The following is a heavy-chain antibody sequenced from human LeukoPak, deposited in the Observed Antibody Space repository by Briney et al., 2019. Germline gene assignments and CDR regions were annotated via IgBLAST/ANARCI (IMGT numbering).Heavy chain of an antibody. J-gene: IGHJ4*02. D-gene: IGHD3-9*01. CDR1: GYIFTGYY. CDR2: INPNSGGT. V-gene: IGHV1-2*02. Sequence: ASVKVSCKASGYIFTGYYIHWVRQAPGQGLEWMGLINPNSGGTNYAQKFQGRVTMTRDTSISTAYMELSRLRSDDTAVYYCARVGSDILTGYVYYFDYWGQGTLVTVSS. CDR3: ARVGSDILTGYVYYFDY.